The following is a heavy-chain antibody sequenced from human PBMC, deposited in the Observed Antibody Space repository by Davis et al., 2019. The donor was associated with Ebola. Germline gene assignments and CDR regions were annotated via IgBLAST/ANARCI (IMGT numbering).Heavy chain of an antibody. V-gene: IGHV3-64*04. Sequence: PGGSLRLSCSASGFTFSSYGMHWVRQAPGKGLEYVSGISTMGGSTYYADSVKGRFTISRDNSKNTLYLQVNSLRAEDTAMYYCARVIGGPTPLAPFDSWGQGTLVTVSS. J-gene: IGHJ4*02. D-gene: IGHD3-16*01. CDR2: ISTMGGST. CDR3: ARVIGGPTPLAPFDS. CDR1: GFTFSSYG.